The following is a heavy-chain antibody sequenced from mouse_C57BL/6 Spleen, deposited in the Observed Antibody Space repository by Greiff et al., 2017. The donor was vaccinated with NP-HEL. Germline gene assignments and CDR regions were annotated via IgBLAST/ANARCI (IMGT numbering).Heavy chain of an antibody. CDR2: ISYDGSN. D-gene: IGHD4-1*01. J-gene: IGHJ2*01. V-gene: IGHV3-6*01. CDR1: GYSITSGYY. CDR3: ARNWDDY. Sequence: EVKLMESGPGLVKPSQSLSLTCSVTGYSITSGYYWNWIRQFPGNKLEWMGYISYDGSNNYNPSLKNRISITRDTSENQFFLKLNSVTTEDTATYYCARNWDDYWGQGTTLTVSS.